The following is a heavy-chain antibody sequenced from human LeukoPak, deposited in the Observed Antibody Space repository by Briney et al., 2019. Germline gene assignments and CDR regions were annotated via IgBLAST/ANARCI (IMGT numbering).Heavy chain of an antibody. CDR2: IDPRDSYT. Sequence: GESLRISCKGSGYSFTSYWISWVRQMPGKGLEWMGRIDPRDSYTNYSPSFQGHVTISADKSISTAYLQWSSLKASDTAMYYCARVDCSSTSCYKPNWFDPWGQGTLVTVSS. J-gene: IGHJ5*02. V-gene: IGHV5-10-1*01. CDR3: ARVDCSSTSCYKPNWFDP. D-gene: IGHD2-2*02. CDR1: GYSFTSYW.